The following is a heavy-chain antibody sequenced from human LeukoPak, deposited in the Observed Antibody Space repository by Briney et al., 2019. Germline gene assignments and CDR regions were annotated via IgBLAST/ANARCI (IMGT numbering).Heavy chain of an antibody. CDR1: GFTFSNAW. V-gene: IGHV3-15*01. D-gene: IGHD5-18*01. J-gene: IGHJ4*02. Sequence: GGCLRLSCAASGFTFSNAWMSWVRPAPGKGLEWVGRIKSKTDGGTTDYAAPVKGRFTISRDDSKNTLYLQMNSLKTEDTAVYYCTTDVTAMVFRGYWGQGTLVTVSS. CDR3: TTDVTAMVFRGY. CDR2: IKSKTDGGTT.